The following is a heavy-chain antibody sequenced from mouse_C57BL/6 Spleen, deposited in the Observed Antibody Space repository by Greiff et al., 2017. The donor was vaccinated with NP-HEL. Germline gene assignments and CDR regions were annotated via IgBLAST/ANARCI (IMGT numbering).Heavy chain of an antibody. CDR1: GYTFTSYW. D-gene: IGHD3-2*02. J-gene: IGHJ4*01. Sequence: QVQLQQPGAELVMPGASVKLSCKASGYTFTSYWMHWVKQRPGQGLEWIGEIDPSDSYTNYNQKFKGKSTLTVDKSSSTAYMQLSSLTSEDSAVYYCAQTAQAYYAMDYWGQGTSVTVSS. CDR3: AQTAQAYYAMDY. CDR2: IDPSDSYT. V-gene: IGHV1-69*01.